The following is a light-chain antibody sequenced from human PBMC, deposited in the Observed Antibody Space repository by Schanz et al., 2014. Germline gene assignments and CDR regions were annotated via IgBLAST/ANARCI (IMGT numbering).Light chain of an antibody. Sequence: QSALTQPASVSGSPGQSITISCTGTSSDIGGYNYVSWYQQHPGKAPKLLIYAVTNRPSGVSNRFSGSKSGNTASLTISGLQAEDEADYYCCSYAGSSTWVFGGGTKLTVL. CDR1: SSDIGGYNY. J-gene: IGLJ3*02. CDR2: AVT. CDR3: CSYAGSSTWV. V-gene: IGLV2-23*02.